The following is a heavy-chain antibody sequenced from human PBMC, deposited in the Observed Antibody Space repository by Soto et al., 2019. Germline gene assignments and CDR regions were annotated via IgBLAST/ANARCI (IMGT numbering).Heavy chain of an antibody. CDR1: GYTFTRYG. J-gene: IGHJ6*04. Sequence: QVQLVQSGAEVKNPGASVKVSCKASGYTFTRYGIGWARQAPGQGLEWMGWINTYNGNTNYAQNVQGRVTLTTDTSTSTAYMELRSLRSNDTGIYYCAMVDVYVTPSPQDVWGKGTTVTVSS. CDR3: AMVDVYVTPSPQDV. CDR2: INTYNGNT. D-gene: IGHD3-16*01. V-gene: IGHV1-18*01.